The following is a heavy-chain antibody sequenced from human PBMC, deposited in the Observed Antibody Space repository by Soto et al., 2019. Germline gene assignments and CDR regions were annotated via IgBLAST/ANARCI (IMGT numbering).Heavy chain of an antibody. D-gene: IGHD5-18*01. CDR3: ARPLIGGYSSVLAFDI. V-gene: IGHV4-34*01. J-gene: IGHJ3*02. CDR1: GGSFSGYY. Sequence: PSETLSLTCAVYGGSFSGYYWSWIRQPPGKGLEWIGEINHSGSTNYNPSLKSRVTISVDTSKNQFSLKLSSVTAADTAVYYCARPLIGGYSSVLAFDIWGQWTMVTVSS. CDR2: INHSGST.